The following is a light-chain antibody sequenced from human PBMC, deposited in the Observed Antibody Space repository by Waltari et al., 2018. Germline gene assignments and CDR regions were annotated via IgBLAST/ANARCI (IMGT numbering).Light chain of an antibody. Sequence: QSVLTQPPSVSGALGQRVTISCTGSSSNMGAGYDVHWYKQLPGTAPRLLIYGNSNRPSGVPDRLPGSKSVTAASLAITGLQAQDEAYYYCQSYDTSLSAQVFGTGTKVTVL. CDR1: SSNMGAGYD. V-gene: IGLV1-40*01. J-gene: IGLJ1*01. CDR3: QSYDTSLSAQV. CDR2: GNS.